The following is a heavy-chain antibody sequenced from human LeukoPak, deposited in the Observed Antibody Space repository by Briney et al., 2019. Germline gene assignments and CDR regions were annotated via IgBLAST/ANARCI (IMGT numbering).Heavy chain of an antibody. Sequence: GGSLRLSCAASGFTFSSYSMNWVRQAPGKGLEWVSSISSSSSYIYYADSVKGRFTISRDNAKNSLYLQMNSLRAEDTAVYYCARTAASSGWYGWFDPWGQGTLVTVSS. J-gene: IGHJ5*02. CDR3: ARTAASSGWYGWFDP. V-gene: IGHV3-21*01. CDR1: GFTFSSYS. CDR2: ISSSSSYI. D-gene: IGHD6-19*01.